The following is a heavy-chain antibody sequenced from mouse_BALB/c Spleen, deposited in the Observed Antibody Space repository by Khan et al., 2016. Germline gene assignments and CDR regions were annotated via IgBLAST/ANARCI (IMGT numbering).Heavy chain of an antibody. V-gene: IGHV1-9*01. Sequence: QVQLQQSGTELMKPGASVKISCKATGYTFSSYWIEWVKQRPGHGLEWIGDILPGSGSTNYNERFKGKATFTAATSSNKAYMQLSSLKSEESAVFYGAPGTRRAWFAYWGQGTLVTVSA. CDR1: GYTFSSYW. CDR2: ILPGSGST. CDR3: APGTRRAWFAY. D-gene: IGHD4-1*01. J-gene: IGHJ3*01.